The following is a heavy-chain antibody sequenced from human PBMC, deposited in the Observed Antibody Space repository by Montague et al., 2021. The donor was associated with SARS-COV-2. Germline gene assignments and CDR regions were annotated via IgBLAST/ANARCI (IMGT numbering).Heavy chain of an antibody. CDR3: ARDPWRITLFGVVTRYGMDV. Sequence: SETLSLTCIVSGGSVSSGSYYWSWIRQPPGKGLEWVGYLYYSGSTNYNPSLKSRVTISVDTSKNQFSLKLSAVTAADTAVYYCARDPWRITLFGVVTRYGMDVWGQGTTVTVSS. J-gene: IGHJ6*02. V-gene: IGHV4-61*01. D-gene: IGHD3-3*01. CDR1: GGSVSSGSYY. CDR2: LYYSGST.